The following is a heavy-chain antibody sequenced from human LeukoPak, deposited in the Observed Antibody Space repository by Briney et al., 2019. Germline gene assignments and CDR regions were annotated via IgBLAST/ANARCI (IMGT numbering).Heavy chain of an antibody. V-gene: IGHV3-9*01. D-gene: IGHD6-19*01. CDR1: GFTFDDYA. Sequence: GGSLRLSCAASGFTFDDYAMHWVRQAPGKGLEWVSGISWNSGSIGYADSVKGRLTISRDNAKNSLYLQMNSLRAEDTALYYCAKDPAYSISSGVDSWGQGTLVTVSS. CDR3: AKDPAYSISSGVDS. CDR2: ISWNSGSI. J-gene: IGHJ4*02.